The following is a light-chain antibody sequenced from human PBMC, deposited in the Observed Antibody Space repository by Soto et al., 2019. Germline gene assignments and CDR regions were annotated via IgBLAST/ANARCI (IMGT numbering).Light chain of an antibody. CDR3: SSYTSSSTPV. CDR2: DVS. J-gene: IGLJ1*01. V-gene: IGLV2-14*01. CDR1: SSDVGGYNY. Sequence: QSALTQPASVSGSPGQSITISCTGTSSDVGGYNYVSWYQQHPGKAPKLMIYDVSNRPSGVSNRFSGSKSGSTASLTISGLQAEDEADYYCSSYTSSSTPVFGTGTRSPS.